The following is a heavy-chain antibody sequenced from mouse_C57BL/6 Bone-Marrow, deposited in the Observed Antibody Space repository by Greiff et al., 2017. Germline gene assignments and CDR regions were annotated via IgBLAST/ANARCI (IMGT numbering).Heavy chain of an antibody. CDR3: THYYGSSRYWYFDV. J-gene: IGHJ1*03. CDR2: IDPEDGDT. V-gene: IGHV14-1*01. D-gene: IGHD1-1*01. CDR1: GFNIKDYY. Sequence: EVQLQQSGAELVRPGASVKLSCTASGFNIKDYYMHWVKQRPEQGLEWIGRIDPEDGDTEYAPKFQGKATMTADTSSNTAYLQLSSLTSEDTAVYYCTHYYGSSRYWYFDVWGTGTTVTVSS.